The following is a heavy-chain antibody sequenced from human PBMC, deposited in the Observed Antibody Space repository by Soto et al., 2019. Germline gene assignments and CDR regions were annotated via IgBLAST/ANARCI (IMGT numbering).Heavy chain of an antibody. D-gene: IGHD6-25*01. CDR3: AREKRANGYFDY. CDR1: GFTLSAYW. V-gene: IGHV3-7*01. Sequence: EVQLVESGGALVQTGGALRLSCAASGFTLSAYWMSWVRQAPGKGLEWVANIKQAGRAKYYVDSVNGRFIISRDDAKNSLFLEVNSLRVEDTAVYYCAREKRANGYFDYWGQGTLVTVSS. J-gene: IGHJ4*02. CDR2: IKQAGRAK.